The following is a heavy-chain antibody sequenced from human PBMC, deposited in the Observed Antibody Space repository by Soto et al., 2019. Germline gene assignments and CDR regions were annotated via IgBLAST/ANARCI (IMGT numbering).Heavy chain of an antibody. V-gene: IGHV1-69*13. CDR3: ARDYDDILTGYQYGMDV. D-gene: IGHD3-9*01. CDR1: GGTFSSYS. J-gene: IGHJ6*02. Sequence: SVKVSCKASGGTFSSYSISWARQAPGQGLEWMGGIIPIFGTANYAQKFQGRVTITADESTSTAYMELSSLRSEDTAVYYCARDYDDILTGYQYGMDVWGQGTTVTVSS. CDR2: IIPIFGTA.